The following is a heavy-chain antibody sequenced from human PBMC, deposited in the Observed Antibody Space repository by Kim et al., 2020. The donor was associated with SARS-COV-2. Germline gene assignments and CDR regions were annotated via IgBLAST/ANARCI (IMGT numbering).Heavy chain of an antibody. CDR2: ISYDGSNK. CDR1: GFTFSSYG. J-gene: IGHJ4*02. V-gene: IGHV3-30*18. D-gene: IGHD3-9*01. Sequence: GGSLRLSCAASGFTFSSYGMHWVRQAPGKGLEWVAVISYDGSNKYYADSVKGRFTISRDNSKNTLYLQMNSLRAEDTAVYYCAKANDILTGYYTVDYWGQGTLVTVSS. CDR3: AKANDILTGYYTVDY.